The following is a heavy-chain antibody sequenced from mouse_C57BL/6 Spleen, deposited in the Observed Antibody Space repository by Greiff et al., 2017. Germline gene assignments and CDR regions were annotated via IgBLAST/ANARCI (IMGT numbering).Heavy chain of an antibody. Sequence: EVKLVESGGGLVQSGRSLRLSCATSGFTFSDFYMEWVRQAPGKGLEWIAASRNKANDYTTEYSASVKGRFIVSRDTSQSILYLQMNALRAEDTAIYYCARDDGYYGGDAMDYWGQGTSVTVSS. CDR3: ARDDGYYGGDAMDY. V-gene: IGHV7-1*01. CDR1: GFTFSDFY. CDR2: SRNKANDYTT. D-gene: IGHD2-3*01. J-gene: IGHJ4*01.